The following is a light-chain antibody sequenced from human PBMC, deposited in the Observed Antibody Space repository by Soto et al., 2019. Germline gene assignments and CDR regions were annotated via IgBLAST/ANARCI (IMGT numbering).Light chain of an antibody. CDR1: QSVSSSY. Sequence: EIVMTQSPGTLSLSPGERATLSCTASQSVSSSYLAWYQQKPGQAPRLLIYGASSRATGIPDRFSGSGSGTDFTLTISRLEPEDFAVYYCQQYGSPPWTFGQGTKVDIK. CDR3: QQYGSPPWT. V-gene: IGKV3-20*01. CDR2: GAS. J-gene: IGKJ1*01.